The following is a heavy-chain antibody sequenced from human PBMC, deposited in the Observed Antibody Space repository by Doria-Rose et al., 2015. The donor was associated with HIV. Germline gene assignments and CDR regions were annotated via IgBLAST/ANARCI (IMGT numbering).Heavy chain of an antibody. Sequence: QESGPVLVKPTETLTLTCTVFGVSLSSPGMGVSWIRQPPGKALEWLANIFSDDERSYKPSLKSRLTISRGTSKRQVVLTMTDMDPVDTATYYCARIKSSRWYHKYYFDFWGQGTLVIVSA. CDR2: IFSDDER. V-gene: IGHV2-26*01. D-gene: IGHD6-13*01. J-gene: IGHJ4*02. CDR3: ARIKSSRWYHKYYFDF. CDR1: GVSLSSPGMG.